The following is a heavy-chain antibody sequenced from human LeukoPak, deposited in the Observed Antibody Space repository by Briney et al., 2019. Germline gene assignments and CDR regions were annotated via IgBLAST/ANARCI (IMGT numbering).Heavy chain of an antibody. Sequence: ASVKVSCKASGYTFTGYYMHWVRQAPGQGLEWMGWINPNSGGTNYAQKFQGRVTMTRDTSISTAYMELSRLRSDDTAVYYCARDQIVVVPARNYYYYGMDVWGQGTTVTVSS. D-gene: IGHD2-2*01. CDR1: GYTFTGYY. J-gene: IGHJ6*02. CDR2: INPNSGGT. V-gene: IGHV1-2*02. CDR3: ARDQIVVVPARNYYYYGMDV.